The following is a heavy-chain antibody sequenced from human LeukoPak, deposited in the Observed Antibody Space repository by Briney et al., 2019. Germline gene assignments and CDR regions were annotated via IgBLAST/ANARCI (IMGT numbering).Heavy chain of an antibody. Sequence: GGSLRLSCAASGFTFSSYSMNWVRQAPGKGLEWVSSISSSSYIYYADSVKGRFTISRDNAKNSLYLQMNSLRAEDTAVYYCARDAPLIVVVPAAESDTPGYYYYYGMDVWGQGTTVTVSS. J-gene: IGHJ6*02. V-gene: IGHV3-21*01. CDR1: GFTFSSYS. CDR2: ISSSSYI. CDR3: ARDAPLIVVVPAAESDTPGYYYYYGMDV. D-gene: IGHD2-2*01.